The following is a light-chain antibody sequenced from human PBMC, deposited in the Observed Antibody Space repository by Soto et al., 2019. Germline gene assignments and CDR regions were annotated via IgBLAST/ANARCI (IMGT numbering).Light chain of an antibody. J-gene: IGKJ3*01. CDR3: QQFGSSPGFT. V-gene: IGKV2-28*01. CDR1: QSLLHSNGYNY. CDR2: LGS. Sequence: DIVMTQSPLSLPVTPGEPASISCRSNQSLLHSNGYNYLDWYLQKPGQSPQLLIYLGSNRASGVPDRFSGSGSGTDFTLTISRLEPEDFAVYYCQQFGSSPGFTFGPGTKVDIK.